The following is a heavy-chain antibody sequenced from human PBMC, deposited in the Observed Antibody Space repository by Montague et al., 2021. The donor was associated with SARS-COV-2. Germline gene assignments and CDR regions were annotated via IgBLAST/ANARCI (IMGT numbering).Heavy chain of an antibody. CDR3: AGLQGDGSLYGMDV. V-gene: IGHV4-59*01. CDR1: GGSISSYN. CDR2: IYYSGNT. J-gene: IGHJ6*02. Sequence: SETLSLTCTVSGGSISSYNWSWIRQPPGKGLECIGYIYYSGNTNYNPSLKSRVTISVDASKRQFSLKLSSVTAADTAVYYCAGLQGDGSLYGMDVWGQGTTVTVSS. D-gene: IGHD5-24*01.